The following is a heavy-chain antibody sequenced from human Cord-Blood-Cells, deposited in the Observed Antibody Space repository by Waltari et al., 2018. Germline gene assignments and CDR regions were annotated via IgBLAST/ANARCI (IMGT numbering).Heavy chain of an antibody. Sequence: QVQLVQSGDEVKKPGASVKGSCKAYGYPLTSSDINWVRQVPGHGHEWLGWMNPTTGNTGYAQNFQGRVTMTRNTSISSAYMELSSLRSEDTAVYYCARVFRGRAARRMGYWGQGTLVTVSS. CDR2: MNPTTGNT. CDR1: GYPLTSSD. CDR3: ARVFRGRAARRMGY. V-gene: IGHV1-8*02. J-gene: IGHJ4*02. D-gene: IGHD6-6*01.